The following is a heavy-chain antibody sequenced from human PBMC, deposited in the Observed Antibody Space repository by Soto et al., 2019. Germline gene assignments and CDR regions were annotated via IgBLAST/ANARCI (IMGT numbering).Heavy chain of an antibody. J-gene: IGHJ4*02. CDR1: GYTFSDYY. CDR3: ARLQIEVAGTN. V-gene: IGHV1-2*02. Sequence: ASVKVSCKASGYTFSDYYMHWVRQAPGQGLEWMGWINANSGGTTYAQKFQGRVTKTRDTSISTAYMELSRLSSDDTAIYYCARLQIEVAGTNWGQGTLVTVSS. D-gene: IGHD6-19*01. CDR2: INANSGGT.